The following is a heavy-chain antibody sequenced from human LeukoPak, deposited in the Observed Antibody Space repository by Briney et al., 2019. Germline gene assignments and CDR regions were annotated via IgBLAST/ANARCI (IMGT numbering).Heavy chain of an antibody. CDR2: IYYSGST. D-gene: IGHD3-10*01. CDR1: GGSISSSSYY. J-gene: IGHJ4*02. Sequence: TSETLSLTCTVSGGSISSSSYYWGWIRQPPGKGLEWIGSIYYSGSTYYNPSLKSRVTISVDTSKNQFSLKLSSVTAADTAVYYCASATYYYGSGSYFDHWGQGTLVTVSS. V-gene: IGHV4-39*07. CDR3: ASATYYYGSGSYFDH.